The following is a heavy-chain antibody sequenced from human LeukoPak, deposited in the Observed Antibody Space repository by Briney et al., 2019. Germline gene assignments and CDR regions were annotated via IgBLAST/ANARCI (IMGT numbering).Heavy chain of an antibody. CDR3: ARNAPTQYSSGWYGYYYYGMDV. CDR1: GGTFSSYA. Sequence: GASVKVSCKASGGTFSSYAISWVRQAPGQGLEWMGGIIPIFGTANYAQKFQGRVTMTRNTSISTAYMELSSLRSEDTAVYYCARNAPTQYSSGWYGYYYYGMDVWGQGTTVTVSS. CDR2: IIPIFGTA. D-gene: IGHD6-19*01. V-gene: IGHV1-69*05. J-gene: IGHJ6*02.